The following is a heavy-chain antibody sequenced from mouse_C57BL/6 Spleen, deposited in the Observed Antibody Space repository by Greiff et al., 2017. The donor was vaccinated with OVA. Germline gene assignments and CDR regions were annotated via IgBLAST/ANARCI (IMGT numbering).Heavy chain of an antibody. CDR2: IYPGDGDT. CDR1: GYAFSSSW. J-gene: IGHJ4*01. CDR3: ARMGYDYYAMDY. Sequence: VKLQESGPELVKPGASVKISCKASGYAFSSSWMNWVKQRPGKGLEWIGRIYPGDGDTNYNGKFKGKATLTAYKSSSTAYMQLSSLTSEDSAVYFCARMGYDYYAMDYWGQGTSVTVSS. D-gene: IGHD2-14*01. V-gene: IGHV1-82*01.